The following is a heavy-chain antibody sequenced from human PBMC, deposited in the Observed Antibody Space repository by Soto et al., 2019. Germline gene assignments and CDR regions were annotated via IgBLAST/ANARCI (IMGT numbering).Heavy chain of an antibody. CDR2: IFYSGTT. D-gene: IGHD1-1*01. V-gene: IGHV4-30-4*01. Sequence: SETLSLTCTVSGDSISSADYYWSWIRQTPGKGLELIGHIFYSGTTYYNPSLKSRLTISVDTSKNHFSLSLTSVTAADTAVYYCARDLWVEPELYYYGMDVWGQGTTVTVSS. CDR3: ARDLWVEPELYYYGMDV. J-gene: IGHJ6*02. CDR1: GDSISSADYY.